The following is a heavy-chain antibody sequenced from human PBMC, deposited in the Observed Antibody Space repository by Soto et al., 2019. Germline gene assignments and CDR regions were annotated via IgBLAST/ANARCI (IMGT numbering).Heavy chain of an antibody. CDR3: AREDYYDSSHNPHYGLDV. V-gene: IGHV4-4*07. CDR1: GGSISSYY. D-gene: IGHD3-22*01. Sequence: SETLSLTCTVSGGSISSYYWSWIRQPAGKGLEWIGRIYASVSTNYNPSLKSRVTMSVDTSKNQFSLKLRSVTAADTAIYYCAREDYYDSSHNPHYGLDVWGQGTTVTVSS. CDR2: IYASVST. J-gene: IGHJ6*02.